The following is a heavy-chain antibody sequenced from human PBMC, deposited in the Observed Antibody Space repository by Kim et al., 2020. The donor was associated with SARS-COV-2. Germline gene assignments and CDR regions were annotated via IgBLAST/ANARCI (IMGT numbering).Heavy chain of an antibody. CDR2: LSGGAT. Sequence: GGSLRLSCAASEFTISSYHMFWVRQAPGKGLEWVSSLSGGATYYADSVKGRFTVSSDNSKNTLYLEMNSLRADDTAVYYCARDPQGDGYSQFDYWGQGT. J-gene: IGHJ4*02. V-gene: IGHV3-53*01. CDR1: EFTISSYH. D-gene: IGHD4-4*01. CDR3: ARDPQGDGYSQFDY.